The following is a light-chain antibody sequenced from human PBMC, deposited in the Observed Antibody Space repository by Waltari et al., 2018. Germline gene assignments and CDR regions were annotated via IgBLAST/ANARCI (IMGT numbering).Light chain of an antibody. CDR3: QQRSNWS. CDR1: QSVNSY. V-gene: IGKV3-11*01. CDR2: DAS. Sequence: EIVLTQSPGTLSLSPGERATLSCRASQSVNSYLAWYQQKPGQAPRLLIYDASNRATGIPARFSGSGSGTDFTLTISSLEPEDFAVYYCQQRSNWSFGQGTRLEIK. J-gene: IGKJ5*01.